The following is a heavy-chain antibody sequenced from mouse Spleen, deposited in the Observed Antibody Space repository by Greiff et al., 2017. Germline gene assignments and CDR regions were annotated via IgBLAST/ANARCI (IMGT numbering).Heavy chain of an antibody. Sequence: EVQLVESGGGLVQPGGSLKLSCATSGFTFSDYYMYWVRQTPEKRLEWVAYISNGGGSTYYPDTVKGRFTISRDNAKNTLYLQMTSLRSEDTAMYYCARGRGGSLAYWGQGTLVTVSA. J-gene: IGHJ3*01. V-gene: IGHV5-12*03. CDR3: ARGRGGSLAY. D-gene: IGHD1-1*01. CDR1: GFTFSDYY. CDR2: ISNGGGST.